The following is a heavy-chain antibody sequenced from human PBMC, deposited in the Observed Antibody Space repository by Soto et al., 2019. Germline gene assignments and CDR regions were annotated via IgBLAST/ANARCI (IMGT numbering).Heavy chain of an antibody. CDR2: ISYDGSNK. CDR1: GFTFSSYG. D-gene: IGHD2-15*01. CDR3: AKILGVGLLPRCGAFDI. Sequence: PGGSLRLSCAASGFTFSSYGMHWVRQAPGKGLEWVAVISYDGSNKYYADSVKGRFTISRDNSKNTLYLQMNSLRAEDTAVYYCAKILGVGLLPRCGAFDIWGQGTMVT. J-gene: IGHJ3*02. V-gene: IGHV3-30*18.